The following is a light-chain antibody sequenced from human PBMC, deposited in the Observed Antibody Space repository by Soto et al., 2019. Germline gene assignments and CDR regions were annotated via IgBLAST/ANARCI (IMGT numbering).Light chain of an antibody. V-gene: IGKV1-39*01. Sequence: DIEMTQSPSSLSASIGETVTVTCRASQSISRYLNWYQQKPGKAPTLLISAASSLERGVPLRFSGGGSGTEFTLTISSLLPEDFATHYCRPNYRNTPWTFGQGTKVDI. CDR2: AAS. CDR1: QSISRY. CDR3: RPNYRNTPWT. J-gene: IGKJ1*01.